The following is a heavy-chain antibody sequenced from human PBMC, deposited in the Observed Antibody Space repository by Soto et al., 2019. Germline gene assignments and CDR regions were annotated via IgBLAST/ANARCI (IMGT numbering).Heavy chain of an antibody. D-gene: IGHD6-13*01. CDR2: ISAYNGIT. CDR1: GYTFPNYG. CDR3: ARGHSSSWPDY. J-gene: IGHJ4*02. Sequence: QVQLVQSGAEVKKPGASVKVSCKAYGYTFPNYGIIWVRQAPGQGLEWMGWISAYNGITDYAEKLQGRVPMTTDTSTNTAYMDLRSLKSDETDVYYCARGHSSSWPDYWGPGTLVTVSS. V-gene: IGHV1-18*01.